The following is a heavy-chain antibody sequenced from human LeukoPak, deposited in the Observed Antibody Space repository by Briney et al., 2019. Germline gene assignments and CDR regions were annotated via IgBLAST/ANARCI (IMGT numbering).Heavy chain of an antibody. CDR1: GFTFADAW. CDR3: ARDRGGFTYGEYYFDY. Sequence: GSLRLSCAASGFTFADAWMSWVRQAPGKGLEWLGYVNYSGSTKYNPSLKSRVSISADTSRSQVSLKLSSVTAADTAVYYCARDRGGFTYGEYYFDYWGQGSLVTVSS. V-gene: IGHV4-59*01. D-gene: IGHD2-15*01. CDR2: VNYSGST. J-gene: IGHJ4*02.